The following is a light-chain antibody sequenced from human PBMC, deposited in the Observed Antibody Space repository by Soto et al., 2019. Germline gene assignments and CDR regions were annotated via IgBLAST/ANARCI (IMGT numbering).Light chain of an antibody. CDR3: QSYDSSLSGYVV. CDR2: GNN. Sequence: QSVLTQPPSVSGAPGQRVTISCTGSSSNIGTGYHVHWYQQLPGTAPKLLIYGNNNRPSGVPDRFSGSKSATSASLAITGLQAEDEADYYCQSYDSSLSGYVVFGGGTKVTVL. J-gene: IGLJ2*01. V-gene: IGLV1-40*01. CDR1: SSNIGTGYH.